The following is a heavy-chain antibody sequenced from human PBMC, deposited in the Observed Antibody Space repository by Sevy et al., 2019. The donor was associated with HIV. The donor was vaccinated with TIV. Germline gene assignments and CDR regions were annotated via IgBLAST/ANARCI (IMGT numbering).Heavy chain of an antibody. J-gene: IGHJ3*02. V-gene: IGHV1-2*02. CDR2: INPNSGAT. CDR3: ARERTNSAGVVDAFDI. D-gene: IGHD7-27*01. Sequence: AGASVKVSCKASGYRFSGYYIYWMRQAPGQGFEWLGWINPNSGATDYAQNFQGRVTMTRDTSTTTAYMELSPLTSDDTAVYYCARERTNSAGVVDAFDIWGQGTLVTVSS. CDR1: GYRFSGYY.